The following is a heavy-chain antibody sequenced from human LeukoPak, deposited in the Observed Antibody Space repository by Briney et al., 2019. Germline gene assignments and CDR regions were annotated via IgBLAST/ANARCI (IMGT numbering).Heavy chain of an antibody. CDR1: GFTFDDYA. Sequence: PGRSLRLSCAASGFTFDDYAMHWVRQAPGKGLEWVSGISWNSGSIGYADSVKGRFTISGGKAKNSLYLQMNSLRVEDTALYYCARGPPYGSRSDFFDYWGQGTLVTVSS. CDR3: ARGPPYGSRSDFFDY. CDR2: ISWNSGSI. J-gene: IGHJ4*02. V-gene: IGHV3-9*01. D-gene: IGHD3-10*01.